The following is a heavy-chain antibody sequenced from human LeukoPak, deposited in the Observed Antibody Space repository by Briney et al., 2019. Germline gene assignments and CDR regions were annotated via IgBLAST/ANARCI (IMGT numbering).Heavy chain of an antibody. CDR3: ASITPARDY. J-gene: IGHJ4*02. Sequence: SETLSLTCTVSGGSISSSSYYWGWIRQPPGKGLEWIGSIYYSGSTYYNPSLKSRVTISVDTSKNQFSLKLSSVTAADTAVYYCASITPARDYWGQGTLVTVSS. CDR2: IYYSGST. D-gene: IGHD6-6*01. V-gene: IGHV4-39*01. CDR1: GGSISSSSYY.